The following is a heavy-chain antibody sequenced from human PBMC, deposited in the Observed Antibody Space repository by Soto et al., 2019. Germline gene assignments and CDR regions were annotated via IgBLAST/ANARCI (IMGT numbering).Heavy chain of an antibody. D-gene: IGHD5-12*01. CDR1: GFTFGDYA. J-gene: IGHJ6*02. CDR3: TSPARGDMGSAYNFCYGMPV. CDR2: IRSEGYGETT. Sequence: EVQLVESGGGLVQPGRSLRLSCTASGFTFGDYAMSWVRQAPGKGLECVGLIRSEGYGETTEYAASVKGRFTFSRDDSISVAYVQMNRLRTEHTAVYYCTSPARGDMGSAYNFCYGMPVWGQGTTVTVSS. V-gene: IGHV3-49*04.